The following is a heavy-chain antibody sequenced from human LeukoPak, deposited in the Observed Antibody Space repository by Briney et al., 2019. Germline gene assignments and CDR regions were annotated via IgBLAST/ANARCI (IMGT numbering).Heavy chain of an antibody. CDR2: IGSSGSYI. CDR3: ARENYDFWSGWPKPYYYYMDV. D-gene: IGHD3-3*01. Sequence: GGSLRLSCEVSGFTFSSYHMNWVRQAPGKGLEWVSSIGSSGSYIYYADSLTGRFTISRDNAKNSLYLQMNSLRAEDTAMYYCARENYDFWSGWPKPYYYYMDVWGKGTTVTVSS. V-gene: IGHV3-21*01. CDR1: GFTFSSYH. J-gene: IGHJ6*03.